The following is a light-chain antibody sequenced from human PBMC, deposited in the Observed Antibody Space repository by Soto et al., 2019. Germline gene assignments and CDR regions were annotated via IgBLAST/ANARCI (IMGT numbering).Light chain of an antibody. CDR1: QGISNY. CDR3: QKYNSAQWT. CDR2: AAS. V-gene: IGKV1-27*01. Sequence: DIQMTQSPSSLSASVGDRVTITCRASQGISNYLAWYQQKPGKVPKLLIYAASTLQTGVPSRFSGSGSGTDFTLTISSLQPEDVATYYCQKYNSAQWTFDQGTKVEIK. J-gene: IGKJ1*01.